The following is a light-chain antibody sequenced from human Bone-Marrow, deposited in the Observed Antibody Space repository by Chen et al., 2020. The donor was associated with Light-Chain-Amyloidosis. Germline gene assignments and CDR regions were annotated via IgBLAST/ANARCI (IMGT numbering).Light chain of an antibody. V-gene: IGKV1-5*03. CDR3: QQYNGPPFT. CDR2: KAS. CDR1: QSISSW. Sequence: DIQMTQSPSTLSASVGDRVTITCRASQSISSWLAWYQQKPGKAPKLLIYKASSLESGVPSRFSGSGSGTDFTLTINSLQPDDFATYYCQQYNGPPFTFGPGTKVDIK. J-gene: IGKJ3*01.